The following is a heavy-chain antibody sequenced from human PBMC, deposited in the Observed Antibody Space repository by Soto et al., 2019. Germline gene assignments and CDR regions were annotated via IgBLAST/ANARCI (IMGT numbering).Heavy chain of an antibody. CDR2: INPNSGGT. D-gene: IGHD3-9*01. Sequence: QVQLVQSGAEVKKPGASVKVSCKASGYTFTGYYMHWVRQAPGQGLEWMGWINPNSGGTNYAQKFQGWVTMTRDTSISTAYMELSRLRSDDTAVYYCARVNDILTGPGVIAFDIWGQGTMVTVSS. J-gene: IGHJ3*02. CDR3: ARVNDILTGPGVIAFDI. V-gene: IGHV1-2*04. CDR1: GYTFTGYY.